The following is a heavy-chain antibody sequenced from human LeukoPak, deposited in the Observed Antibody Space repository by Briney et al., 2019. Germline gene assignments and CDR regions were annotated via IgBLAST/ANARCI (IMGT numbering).Heavy chain of an antibody. CDR2: ISYDGSNK. CDR1: GFTFSSYG. J-gene: IGHJ4*02. V-gene: IGHV3-30*18. D-gene: IGHD6-19*01. CDR3: AKGGIAVAGTFFDY. Sequence: PGGSLRLSCAASGFTFSSYGMHWVRQAPGKGLEWVAVISYDGSNKYYADSVKGRFTISGDNSKNTLYLQMNSLRAEDTAVYYCAKGGIAVAGTFFDYWGQGTLVTVSS.